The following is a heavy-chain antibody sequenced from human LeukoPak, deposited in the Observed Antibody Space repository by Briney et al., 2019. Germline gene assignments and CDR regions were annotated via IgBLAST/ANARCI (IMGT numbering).Heavy chain of an antibody. CDR1: GFTFSSYA. CDR3: ARAFLRGYSGYDPRGITFGGVIAPTLWY. CDR2: ISYDGSNK. J-gene: IGHJ4*02. Sequence: PGGSLRLSCAASGFTFSSYAMHWVRQAPGKGLEWVAVISYDGSNKYYADSVKGRFTISRDNSKNTLYLQMNSLRAEDTAVYYCARAFLRGYSGYDPRGITFGGVIAPTLWYWGQGTLVTVSS. D-gene: IGHD3-16*02. V-gene: IGHV3-30-3*01.